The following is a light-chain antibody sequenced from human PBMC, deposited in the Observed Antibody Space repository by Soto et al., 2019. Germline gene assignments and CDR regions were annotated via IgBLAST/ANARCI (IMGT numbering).Light chain of an antibody. J-gene: IGLJ1*01. CDR3: SSFTSSSTLV. CDR1: SSDVGGYNY. CDR2: EVS. V-gene: IGLV2-14*01. Sequence: QSALTQPASVSGSPGQSITISCTGTSSDVGGYNYVSWYQQHPGKAPKFMIYEVSNRPAGVSNRFSGSKSGNMASLTISGLQAEDEADYYCSSFTSSSTLVFGTGTKLIVL.